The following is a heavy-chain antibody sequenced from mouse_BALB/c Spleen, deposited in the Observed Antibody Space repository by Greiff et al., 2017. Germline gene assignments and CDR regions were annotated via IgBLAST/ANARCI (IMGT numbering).Heavy chain of an antibody. D-gene: IGHD3-1*01. CDR3: ARDGLGSSD. CDR2: INPGSGGT. Sequence: QVQLQQSGAELVRPGTSVKVSCKASGYAFTNYLIEWVKQRPGQGLEWIGVINPGSGGTNYNEKFKGKATLTADKSSSTAYMQLSSLTSDDSAVYFCARDGLGSSDWGQGTLVTVSA. J-gene: IGHJ3*01. V-gene: IGHV1-54*01. CDR1: GYAFTNYL.